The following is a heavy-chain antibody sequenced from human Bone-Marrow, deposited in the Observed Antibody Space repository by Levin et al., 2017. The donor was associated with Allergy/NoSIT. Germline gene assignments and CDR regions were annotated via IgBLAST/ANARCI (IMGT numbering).Heavy chain of an antibody. V-gene: IGHV4-59*01. CDR2: IYYSGST. Sequence: PSETLSLTCTVSGGSISSYYWSWIRQPPGKGLEWIGYIYYSGSTNYNPSLKSRVTISVDTSKNQFSLKLSSVTAADTAVYYCARASRYYYDRGWFDPWGQGTLVTVSS. CDR3: ARASRYYYDRGWFDP. J-gene: IGHJ5*02. D-gene: IGHD3-22*01. CDR1: GGSISSYY.